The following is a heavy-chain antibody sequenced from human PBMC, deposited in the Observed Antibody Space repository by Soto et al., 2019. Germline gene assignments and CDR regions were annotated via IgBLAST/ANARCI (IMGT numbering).Heavy chain of an antibody. D-gene: IGHD5-12*01. V-gene: IGHV3-23*01. Sequence: GGTLRLSCAASVFTFSSYAMNWVRQAPGKGLEWASAISGSGGSTYYADSVKGRFTISRDNSKHTLYLQMNSLRAEDTSVYYCAKENIVATIALFDYWGQGTLVTVS. CDR3: AKENIVATIALFDY. CDR2: ISGSGGST. J-gene: IGHJ4*02. CDR1: VFTFSSYA.